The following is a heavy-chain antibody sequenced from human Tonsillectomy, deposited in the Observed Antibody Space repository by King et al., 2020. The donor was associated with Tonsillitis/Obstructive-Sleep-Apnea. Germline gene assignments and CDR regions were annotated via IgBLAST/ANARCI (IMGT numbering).Heavy chain of an antibody. J-gene: IGHJ5*02. D-gene: IGHD4-17*01. CDR3: TRDLGDYGDYEGWFDP. CDR2: IRSKAYGVTT. V-gene: IGHV3-49*05. CDR1: GFTFGDYA. Sequence: VQLVESGGGLVKPGRSLRLSCTASGFTFGDYAMSWFRQAPGKGLEWVGFIRSKAYGVTTEYAASVKGRFTISRDDSKSIAYLQMNSLKTEDTAVYYCTRDLGDYGDYEGWFDPWGQGTLVTVSS.